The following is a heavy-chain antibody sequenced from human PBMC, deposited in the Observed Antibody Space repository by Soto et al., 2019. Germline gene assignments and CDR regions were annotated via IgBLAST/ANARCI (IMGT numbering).Heavy chain of an antibody. CDR1: GFTFSSYV. CDR2: ISTDGTEK. Sequence: GGSLRLSCVASGFTFSSYVIHWVRQAPGKGLEWVALISTDGTEKHYPGSVRGRFTISRDNSKNTLYLQMNSLRAEDTAVYYCARMASFYCSGGSCYPTYGMDVWGQGTTVTVSS. J-gene: IGHJ6*02. V-gene: IGHV3-30-3*01. D-gene: IGHD2-15*01. CDR3: ARMASFYCSGGSCYPTYGMDV.